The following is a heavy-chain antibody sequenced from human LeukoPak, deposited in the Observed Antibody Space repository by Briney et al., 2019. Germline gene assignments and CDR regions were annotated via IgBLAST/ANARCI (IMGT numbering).Heavy chain of an antibody. CDR3: AREGYYYDSSGSPL. CDR2: IYTSGST. CDR1: GGSISSYY. Sequence: SEILSLTCTVSGGSISSYYWSWIRQPAGKGLEWIGRIYTSGSTNYNPSLKSRVTMSVDTSKNQFSLKLSSVTAADTAVYYCAREGYYYDSSGSPLWGQGTLVTVSS. D-gene: IGHD3-22*01. V-gene: IGHV4-4*07. J-gene: IGHJ4*02.